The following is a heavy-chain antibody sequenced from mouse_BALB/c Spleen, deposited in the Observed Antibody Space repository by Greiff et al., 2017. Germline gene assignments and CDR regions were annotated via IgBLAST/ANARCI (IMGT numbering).Heavy chain of an antibody. J-gene: IGHJ4*01. CDR1: GFSLTSYG. CDR3: ARKEYRQLGLRYAMDY. D-gene: IGHD3-2*01. V-gene: IGHV2-9*02. Sequence: VQRVESGPGLVAPSQSLSITCTVSGFSLTSYGVHRVRQPPGKGLEWLGVIWAGGSTNYNSALMSRLSISKDNSKSQVFLKMNSLQTDDTAMYYCARKEYRQLGLRYAMDYWGQGTSVTVSS. CDR2: IWAGGST.